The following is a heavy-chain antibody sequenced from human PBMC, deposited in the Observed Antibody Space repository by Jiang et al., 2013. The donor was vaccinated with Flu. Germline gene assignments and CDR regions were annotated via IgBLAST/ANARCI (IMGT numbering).Heavy chain of an antibody. D-gene: IGHD5-18*01. CDR1: GGSISSYY. CDR3: ARALDTAMVYY. V-gene: IGHV4-59*01. CDR2: IYYSGST. Sequence: GPGLVKPSETLSLTCTVSGGSISSYYWSWIRQPPGKGLEWIGYIYYSGSTNYNPSLKSRVTISVDTSKNQFSLKLSSVTAADTAVYYCARALDTAMVYYWGQGTLVTVSS. J-gene: IGHJ4*02.